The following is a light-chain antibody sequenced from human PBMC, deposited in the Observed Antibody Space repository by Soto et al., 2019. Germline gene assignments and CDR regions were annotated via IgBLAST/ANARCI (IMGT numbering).Light chain of an antibody. Sequence: QSALTQPASVSGSPGQSITVSCSGTSTDIGGYNHVSWYQQRPGKAPKLMIYDVSRRPSGVSNRFSGSKSGNTASLIISGLQAEDEAEYYCSSYTSSNTFYVFGTGTKLTVL. CDR1: STDIGGYNH. CDR3: SSYTSSNTFYV. CDR2: DVS. V-gene: IGLV2-14*01. J-gene: IGLJ1*01.